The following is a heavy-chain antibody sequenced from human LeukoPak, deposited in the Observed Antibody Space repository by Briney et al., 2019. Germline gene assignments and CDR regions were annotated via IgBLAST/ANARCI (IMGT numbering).Heavy chain of an antibody. D-gene: IGHD6-19*01. Sequence: SETLSLTCSVSGGTISSSSYYWGWIRQPPGKGLEWIGSISYSGSTYYNPSLKSRVTISVDTSKNQFSLKLTSATAADTAVYYCARPEYSSGWYVYWGQGTLVTVSS. CDR2: ISYSGST. J-gene: IGHJ4*02. CDR1: GGTISSSSYY. CDR3: ARPEYSSGWYVY. V-gene: IGHV4-39*01.